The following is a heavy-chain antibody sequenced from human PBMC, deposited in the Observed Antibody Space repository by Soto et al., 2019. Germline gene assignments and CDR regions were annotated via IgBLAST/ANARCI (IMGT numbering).Heavy chain of an antibody. CDR3: ARDNVGGELHQGELEY. J-gene: IGHJ4*02. D-gene: IGHD1-26*01. CDR1: GYTFNSYV. Sequence: QVQLVQSGAEVKTPGASVKVSCKASGYTFNSYVLHWVRQAPGQRLEWMGWINAGNGKKKYSQKLQGRLTFARDTSASTAYMERSSLRSEETALYYLARDNVGGELHQGELEYWGQGTLVTVSS. CDR2: INAGNGKK. V-gene: IGHV1-3*01.